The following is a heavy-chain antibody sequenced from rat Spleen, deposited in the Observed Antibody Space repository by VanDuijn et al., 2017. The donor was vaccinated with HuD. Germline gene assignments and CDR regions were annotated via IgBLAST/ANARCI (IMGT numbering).Heavy chain of an antibody. CDR3: VRQDTSGYSNWFTY. Sequence: EVQLVESGGGLVQPGRSLKLSCAASGFTFNNYDMAWVRQAPTMSLEWVASISPGGGGTYYRDSVKGRFTVSRDNAKSTLYLQMDSLRSEDTATYYGVRQDTSGYSNWFTYWGQGTLVTVSS. V-gene: IGHV5-25*01. CDR2: ISPGGGGT. CDR1: GFTFNNYD. J-gene: IGHJ3*01. D-gene: IGHD4-3*01.